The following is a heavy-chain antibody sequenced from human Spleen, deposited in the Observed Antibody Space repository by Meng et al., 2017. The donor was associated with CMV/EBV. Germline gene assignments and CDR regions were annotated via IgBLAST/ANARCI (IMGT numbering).Heavy chain of an antibody. CDR1: GFAFRSYW. D-gene: IGHD2-15*01. CDR2: IDSDGSDI. Sequence: GESLKISCAASGFAFRSYWMHWVRQAPGRGLIWVSRIDSDGSDISYADSVKGRFTISRDNAKNTLYLQMNSLRAEDTAVYYCARMMVARGGYYYYGMDVWGQGTTVTVSS. CDR3: ARMMVARGGYYYYGMDV. J-gene: IGHJ6*02. V-gene: IGHV3-74*01.